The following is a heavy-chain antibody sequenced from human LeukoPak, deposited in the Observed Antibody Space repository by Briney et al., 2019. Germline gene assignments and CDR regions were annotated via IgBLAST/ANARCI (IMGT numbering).Heavy chain of an antibody. CDR1: GGSISSYY. J-gene: IGHJ4*02. CDR3: ARGLVGRYFDY. D-gene: IGHD2-15*01. Sequence: PSETLSLTCTVSGGSISSYYWSWIRQPPGKGLEWIGYVYYSGSTNYNPSLKSRVTISVDTSKNQFSLKLSSVTAADTAVYYCARGLVGRYFDYWGQGTLATVSS. CDR2: VYYSGST. V-gene: IGHV4-59*08.